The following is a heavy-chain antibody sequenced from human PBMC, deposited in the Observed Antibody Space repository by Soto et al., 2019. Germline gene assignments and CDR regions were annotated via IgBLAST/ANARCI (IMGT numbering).Heavy chain of an antibody. D-gene: IGHD6-6*01. Sequence: ASVKVSCKASGYTFTGYYMHWVRQAPGQGLEWMGRINPNSGGTNYAQKFQGRVTMTRDTSISTAYMELSRLRSDDTAVYYCAKAVAAYYYNYHGMDVWGQGTTVTVSS. V-gene: IGHV1-2*02. CDR1: GYTFTGYY. CDR2: INPNSGGT. J-gene: IGHJ6*02. CDR3: AKAVAAYYYNYHGMDV.